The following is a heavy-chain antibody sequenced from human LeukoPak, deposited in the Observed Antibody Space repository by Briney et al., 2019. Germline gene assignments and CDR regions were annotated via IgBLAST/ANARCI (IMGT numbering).Heavy chain of an antibody. CDR3: ARDSDYGEVSY. CDR1: GFTFSSYA. CDR2: ISSNGGST. V-gene: IGHV3-64*01. D-gene: IGHD4-17*01. Sequence: GGSLRLSCAASGFTFSSYAMHWVRQAPGKGLEYVSAISSNGGSTYYANSVKGRFTISRDNSKNTLYLQMGSLRAEDMAVYYCARDSDYGEVSYWGQGTLVTLSS. J-gene: IGHJ4*02.